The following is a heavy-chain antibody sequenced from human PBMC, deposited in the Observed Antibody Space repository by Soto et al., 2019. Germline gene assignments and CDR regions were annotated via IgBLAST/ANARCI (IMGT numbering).Heavy chain of an antibody. CDR3: AREGRYSYGYYYYYGMDV. Sequence: LGVSCAASGCTFRSNGMDGVRPAPGKGLEWVAVIWYDGSNKYYADSVKGRFTISRDNSKNTLYLQMNSLRAEDTAVYYCAREGRYSYGYYYYYGMDVWGQGTTVTVSS. CDR1: GCTFRSNG. CDR2: IWYDGSNK. J-gene: IGHJ6*02. D-gene: IGHD5-18*01. V-gene: IGHV3-33*01.